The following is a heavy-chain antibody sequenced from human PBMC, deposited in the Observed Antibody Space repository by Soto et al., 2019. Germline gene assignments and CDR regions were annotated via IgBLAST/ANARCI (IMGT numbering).Heavy chain of an antibody. J-gene: IGHJ4*02. V-gene: IGHV3-23*01. D-gene: IGHD3-10*01. Sequence: EVQVLDSGGGLVQSGGSLRLSCAASGFTFTNYPMAWVRQAPAKGLEWVSTISGSGGSTFYADSVKGRFTISRDNSKNTVYLQMNSLRVEDTAVYYCAKRPLKFEGSYFDYWGQGTLVTVSS. CDR1: GFTFTNYP. CDR3: AKRPLKFEGSYFDY. CDR2: ISGSGGST.